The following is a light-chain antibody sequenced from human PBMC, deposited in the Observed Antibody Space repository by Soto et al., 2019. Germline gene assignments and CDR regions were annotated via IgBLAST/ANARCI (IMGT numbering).Light chain of an antibody. CDR2: LNSDGSH. CDR1: SGHSSYA. J-gene: IGLJ3*02. Sequence: QLVLTQSPSASASLGASVKLTCTLSSGHSSYAIAWHQQQPEKGPRYLMKLNSDGSHSKGDGIPDRFSGSSSGAERYLTISSLQSEDEADYYCQTWGTGIRPWVFGGGTKLTVL. CDR3: QTWGTGIRPWV. V-gene: IGLV4-69*01.